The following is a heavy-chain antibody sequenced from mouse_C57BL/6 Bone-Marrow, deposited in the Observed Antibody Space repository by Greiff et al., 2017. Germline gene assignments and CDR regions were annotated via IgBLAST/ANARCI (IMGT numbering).Heavy chain of an antibody. CDR2: IYPGSGST. CDR1: GYTFTSYW. Sequence: QVQLQQPGAELVKPGASVKMSCKASGYTFTSYWITWVKQRPGQGLEWIGDIYPGSGSTNYNEKFKSKATLTVDTSSSTASMPLSGLTSEDSAVYSCARGDGYDGDDWGQGTTLTVSS. V-gene: IGHV1-55*01. D-gene: IGHD2-2*01. CDR3: ARGDGYDGDD. J-gene: IGHJ2*01.